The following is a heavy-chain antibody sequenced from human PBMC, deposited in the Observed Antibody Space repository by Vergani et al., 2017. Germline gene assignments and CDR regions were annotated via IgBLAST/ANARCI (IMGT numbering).Heavy chain of an antibody. CDR1: GYTLTELS. Sequence: QVQLVQSGAEVKKPGASVKVSCKVSGYTLTELSMHWVRQAPGKGLEWMGGFDPEDGETIYAQKFQGRVTMTEDTSTDTAYMELSSLRSEDTAVYYCATAGYGGNPIFRYCDLWGRGTLVTVSS. V-gene: IGHV1-24*01. CDR3: ATAGYGGNPIFRYCDL. J-gene: IGHJ2*01. D-gene: IGHD4-23*01. CDR2: FDPEDGET.